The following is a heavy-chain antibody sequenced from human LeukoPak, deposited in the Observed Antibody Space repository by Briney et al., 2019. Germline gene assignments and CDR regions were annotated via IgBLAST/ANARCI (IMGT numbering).Heavy chain of an antibody. CDR1: GFTFSRPG. D-gene: IGHD1-26*01. J-gene: IGHJ4*02. V-gene: IGHV3-33*01. CDR2: IWYDGSNK. CDR3: AREGGSFSFADY. Sequence: PGGSLRLSCAAPGFTFSRPGLHWVRQAPGKGLEWVAVIWYDGSNKYYADSVRGRFTISRDDSQRTLYLQMNSLRAEDTAMYYCAREGGSFSFADYWGQGTLVTVSS.